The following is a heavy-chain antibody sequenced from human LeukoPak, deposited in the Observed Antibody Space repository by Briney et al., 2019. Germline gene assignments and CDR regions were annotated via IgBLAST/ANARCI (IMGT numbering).Heavy chain of an antibody. V-gene: IGHV4-31*03. CDR1: GGSISSGGYY. Sequence: SQTLSLTCTVSGGSISSGGYYWSWIRQHPGKGLEWIGYIYYSGSTYYNPSLKSRVTISVDTSKNQFSLKLSSVTAADTAVYYCARESIVGSTRALSHFDYWGQGILVTVSS. D-gene: IGHD1-26*01. CDR2: IYYSGST. CDR3: ARESIVGSTRALSHFDY. J-gene: IGHJ4*02.